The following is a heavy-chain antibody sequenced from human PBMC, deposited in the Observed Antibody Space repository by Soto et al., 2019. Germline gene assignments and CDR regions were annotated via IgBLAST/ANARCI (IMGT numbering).Heavy chain of an antibody. V-gene: IGHV3-7*02. CDR3: ATHDGPAAAGLVLDF. Sequence: EVQLVESGGGLVQPGGSLRLSCEASGFTFSSRWMTWVRQGPGKGLEWVANIKQDENGKDYVDSVKGRFTISRDNANNSLHMQMNSLRAEYTAVYYCATHDGPAAAGLVLDFWGQGTLVTVSS. CDR1: GFTFSSRW. J-gene: IGHJ4*02. D-gene: IGHD6-13*01. CDR2: IKQDENGK.